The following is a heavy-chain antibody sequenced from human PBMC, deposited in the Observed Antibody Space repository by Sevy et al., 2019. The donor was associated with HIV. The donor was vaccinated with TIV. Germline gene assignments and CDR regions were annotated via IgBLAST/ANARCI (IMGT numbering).Heavy chain of an antibody. CDR1: GFTVSSNY. V-gene: IGHV3-53*01. CDR3: ARRFGILTGYFDY. Sequence: GGSLRLSCAASGFTVSSNYMSWVRQAPGKGLEWVSVIYSGGSTYYADSVKGRFTISRDNSKNTLYLQMNSPRAEDTAVYYCARRFGILTGYFDYWGQGTLVTVSS. D-gene: IGHD3-9*01. CDR2: IYSGGST. J-gene: IGHJ4*02.